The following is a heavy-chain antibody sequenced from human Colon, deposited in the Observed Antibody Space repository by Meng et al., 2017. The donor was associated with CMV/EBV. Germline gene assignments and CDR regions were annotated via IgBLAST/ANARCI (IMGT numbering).Heavy chain of an antibody. Sequence: QVQLQGSGPRLVKPSETLSLTCTVSGGSISSPSYYWAWVRQPPGEGLEWIGSIYYTGGTFYSPSLKSRVTISIDTSKNHFSLKLNSVTAADTAMYYCTRETGGSSLAYWGQGILVTVSS. V-gene: IGHV4-39*02. D-gene: IGHD6-13*01. CDR2: IYYTGGT. CDR1: GGSISSPSYY. CDR3: TRETGGSSLAY. J-gene: IGHJ4*02.